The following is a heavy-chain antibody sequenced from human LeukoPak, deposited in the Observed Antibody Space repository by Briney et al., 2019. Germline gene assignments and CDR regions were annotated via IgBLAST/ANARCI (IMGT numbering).Heavy chain of an antibody. CDR2: IYPGDSDT. D-gene: IGHD2-2*01. CDR1: GYSFTSYW. J-gene: IGHJ4*02. Sequence: GESLQISCKGSGYSFTSYWIGWVRQMPGKGLEWMGIIYPGDSDTRYSPSFQGQVTISADKSIGTAYLQWSSLKASDTAMYYCASWRGDCSSTSCHYYFDYWGQGTLVTVSS. V-gene: IGHV5-51*01. CDR3: ASWRGDCSSTSCHYYFDY.